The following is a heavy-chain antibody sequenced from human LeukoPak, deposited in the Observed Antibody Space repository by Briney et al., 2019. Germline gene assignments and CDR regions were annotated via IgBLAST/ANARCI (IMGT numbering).Heavy chain of an antibody. D-gene: IGHD2-21*01. CDR3: ARLWGHVPETNWFDP. V-gene: IGHV3-48*03. Sequence: PGGSLRLSCVASGFSFSSYEMNWVRQAPGKGLEWVSYISSSGSTIYYADSMKGRFTVSRDNAKNSLYLQMNSLRAEDTAVYYCARLWGHVPETNWFDPWGQGTLVTVSS. CDR2: ISSSGSTI. CDR1: GFSFSSYE. J-gene: IGHJ5*02.